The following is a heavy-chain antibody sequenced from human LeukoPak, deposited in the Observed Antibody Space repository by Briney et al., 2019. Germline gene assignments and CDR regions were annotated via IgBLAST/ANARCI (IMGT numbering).Heavy chain of an antibody. V-gene: IGHV3-48*01. Sequence: GGSLRLSCAASGFTFSSYSMNWVRQAPGKGLEWVSYISSSSSTIYYADSVKGRFTISRDNAKNSLYLQMNSLRAEDTAVYYCARDQGEFDYGDYGPLDYWGQGTLVTVSS. D-gene: IGHD4-17*01. CDR3: ARDQGEFDYGDYGPLDY. CDR2: ISSSSSTI. J-gene: IGHJ4*02. CDR1: GFTFSSYS.